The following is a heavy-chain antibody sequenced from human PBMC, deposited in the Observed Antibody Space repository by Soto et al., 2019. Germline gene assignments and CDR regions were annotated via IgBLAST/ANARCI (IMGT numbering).Heavy chain of an antibody. V-gene: IGHV4-34*01. CDR1: GGSFSGYY. Sequence: SESVSLSCAVYGGSFSGYYWRWIRQPPGKGLEWIGEINHSGSTNYNPSLKSRVTISVDTSKNQFSLKLSSVTAADTAVYYCARGGVLWFGELFSYYYYGMDVWGQGTTVTVSS. CDR2: INHSGST. D-gene: IGHD3-10*01. J-gene: IGHJ6*02. CDR3: ARGGVLWFGELFSYYYYGMDV.